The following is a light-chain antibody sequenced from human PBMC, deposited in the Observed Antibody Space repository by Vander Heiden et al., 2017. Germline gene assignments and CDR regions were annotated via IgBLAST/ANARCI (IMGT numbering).Light chain of an antibody. CDR2: EVS. J-gene: IGLJ3*02. Sequence: QSALTQPASVSGSPGPSITISCTGISSDVGSYNLVSWYQQHPGKAPKLRSYEVSKRPSGVSNRFSGSKSGNTASLTISGLQAEDEADYYCCSYAGSSTLGVFGGGTKLTVL. CDR3: CSYAGSSTLGV. V-gene: IGLV2-23*02. CDR1: SSDVGSYNL.